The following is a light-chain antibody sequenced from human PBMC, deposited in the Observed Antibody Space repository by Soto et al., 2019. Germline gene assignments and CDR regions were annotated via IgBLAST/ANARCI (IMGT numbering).Light chain of an antibody. Sequence: EIVMTQSPATLSVSPGDRATLSCRASQSVSSSLAWYPNIPGQAPRLLIYDASTRATGIPARLGGSGSGTEFTRTISSLQSEDFAVYYGQQYNNWPPLTCGGGTKVELK. V-gene: IGKV3-15*01. CDR2: DAS. CDR3: QQYNNWPPLT. CDR1: QSVSSS. J-gene: IGKJ4*01.